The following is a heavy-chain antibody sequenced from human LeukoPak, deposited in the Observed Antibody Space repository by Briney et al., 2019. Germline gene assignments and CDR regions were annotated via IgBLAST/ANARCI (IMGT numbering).Heavy chain of an antibody. Sequence: GGSLRLSCAASGFTFSGYYMTWIRQAPGKGLEWLSYISSSGAGIYYADSVKGRFTISRDNSKNTLNLQMNSLRVEDTAVYYCARRGSTGGYCFDYWGQGTQVTVSS. CDR3: ARRGSTGGYCFDY. V-gene: IGHV3-11*01. D-gene: IGHD2-15*01. CDR2: ISSSGAGI. CDR1: GFTFSGYY. J-gene: IGHJ4*02.